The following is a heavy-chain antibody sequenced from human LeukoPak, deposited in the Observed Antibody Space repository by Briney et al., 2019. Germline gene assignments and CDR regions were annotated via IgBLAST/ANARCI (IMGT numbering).Heavy chain of an antibody. J-gene: IGHJ5*02. D-gene: IGHD3-10*01. V-gene: IGHV4-4*02. Sequence: PSGTLSLTCAVSGGSISSSNWWSWVRQPPGKGLEWIGEIYHSGSTNYNPSLKSRVTISVDTSKNQFSLKLNSVTAADTAVYYCVRGGYYGSGNDFRFDPWGQGTLVTVSS. CDR2: IYHSGST. CDR1: GGSISSSNW. CDR3: VRGGYYGSGNDFRFDP.